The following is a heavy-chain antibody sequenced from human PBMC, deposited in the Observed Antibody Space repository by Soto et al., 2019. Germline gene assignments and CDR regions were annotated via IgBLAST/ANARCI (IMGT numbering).Heavy chain of an antibody. CDR3: VRLPDMDV. V-gene: IGHV4-39*01. J-gene: IGHJ6*02. CDR1: GGSISSSSYY. CDR2: IFYSGST. Sequence: PSETLSLTCTVSGGSISSSSYYWGWIRQPPGKGLEWIGSIFYSGSTYYNPSLKSRVTISVDTSKKQCALKLTSVTAADTAVYYCVRLPDMDVWGQGTTVTVSS. D-gene: IGHD6-25*01.